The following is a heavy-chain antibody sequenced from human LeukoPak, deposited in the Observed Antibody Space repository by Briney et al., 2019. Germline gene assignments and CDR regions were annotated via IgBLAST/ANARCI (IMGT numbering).Heavy chain of an antibody. CDR3: ARDDSSGYVGAFDI. J-gene: IGHJ3*02. D-gene: IGHD3-22*01. Sequence: SETLSLTCTVSGGSISSYYWSWIRQPAGKGLEWIGRIYTSGSTNYNPSLKGRVTMSVDTSKNQFSLKLSSVTAADTAVYYCARDDSSGYVGAFDIWGQGTMVTVSS. CDR1: GGSISSYY. CDR2: IYTSGST. V-gene: IGHV4-4*07.